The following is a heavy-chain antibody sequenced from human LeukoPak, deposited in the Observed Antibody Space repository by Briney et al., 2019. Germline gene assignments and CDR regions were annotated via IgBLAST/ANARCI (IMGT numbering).Heavy chain of an antibody. D-gene: IGHD6-19*01. J-gene: IGHJ4*02. CDR3: VKEAGMGDGWSLFNC. CDR2: ISSRAGNT. V-gene: IGHV3-64D*06. CDR1: GFIFSSYA. Sequence: GGSLRLSCSASGFIFSSYAMHWVRQAPGKGLEYVSGISSRAGNTYSADSVKGRFTISRDNSKNTLYLQMSSRRAEDTAVYYCVKEAGMGDGWSLFNCWGQRTLVTVSS.